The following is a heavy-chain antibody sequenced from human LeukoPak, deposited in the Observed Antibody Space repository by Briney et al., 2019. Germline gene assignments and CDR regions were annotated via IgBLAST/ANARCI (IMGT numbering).Heavy chain of an antibody. D-gene: IGHD3-16*02. CDR3: ARHDYFWGSYRYLHYYYMDV. CDR1: GYSFTSYW. CDR2: IYPGDSAT. Sequence: GESLKISCTGSGYSFTSYWIGWVRQMPGKGLEWMGIIYPGDSATRYSTSFQGQVTISADKSITTPYLQWSLLTAYNTAMYYCARHDYFWGSYRYLHYYYMDVWGKGTTVTVSS. J-gene: IGHJ6*03. V-gene: IGHV5-51*01.